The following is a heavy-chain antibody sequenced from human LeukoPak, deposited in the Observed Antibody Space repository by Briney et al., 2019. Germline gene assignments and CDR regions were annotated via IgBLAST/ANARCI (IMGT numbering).Heavy chain of an antibody. Sequence: ASVKVSCKASGYTFTGYYMHWVRQAPGQGLEWMGWINPNSGGTNYAQKFQGRVTMTRDTSISTAYMELSRLRSDDTAVYYCARDPGSSIAARPFDYWGQGTLVTVSS. CDR3: ARDPGSSIAARPFDY. CDR1: GYTFTGYY. CDR2: INPNSGGT. D-gene: IGHD6-6*01. V-gene: IGHV1-2*02. J-gene: IGHJ4*02.